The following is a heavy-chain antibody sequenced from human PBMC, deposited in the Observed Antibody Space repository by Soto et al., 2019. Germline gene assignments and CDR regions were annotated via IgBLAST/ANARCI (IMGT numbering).Heavy chain of an antibody. Sequence: PSQTLSLTCAISGDSVSSNSAAWNWIRQSPSRGLEWLGRTYYRSKWYNDYAVSVKSRITINPDTSKNQFSLQLNSVTPEDTAVYYCAREGFVVVPAAIVYYYYGMDVWGQGTTVTVAS. CDR3: AREGFVVVPAAIVYYYYGMDV. CDR1: GDSVSSNSAA. CDR2: TYYRSKWYN. V-gene: IGHV6-1*01. D-gene: IGHD2-2*01. J-gene: IGHJ6*02.